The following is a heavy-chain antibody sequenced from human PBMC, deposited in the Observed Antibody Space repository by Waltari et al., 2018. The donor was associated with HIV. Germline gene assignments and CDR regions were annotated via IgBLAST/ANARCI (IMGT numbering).Heavy chain of an antibody. V-gene: IGHV1-69*01. CDR3: ARDPYGEMATMGERYFDY. J-gene: IGHJ4*02. CDR2: LIPIFGTA. D-gene: IGHD3-16*01. CDR1: GGTFSSYA. Sequence: QVQLVQSGAEVKKPGSSVKVSCKASGGTFSSYAISWVRQAPGQGLEWQGGLIPIFGTANYAQKFQCRVTITADESTSTAYMELSSLRSEDTAVYYCARDPYGEMATMGERYFDYWGQGTLVTVSS.